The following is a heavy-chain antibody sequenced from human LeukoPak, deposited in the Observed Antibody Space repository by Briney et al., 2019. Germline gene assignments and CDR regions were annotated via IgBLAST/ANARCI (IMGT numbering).Heavy chain of an antibody. Sequence: GGSLRLSCAASGFTFSSYAMSWVCQAPGKGLEWVSAISGSGGSTYYADSVKGRFTISRDNAKNSLYLQVNSLRDEDTAVYYCAREGPVVRGSEVDYWGQGTLVTVSS. CDR3: AREGPVVRGSEVDY. J-gene: IGHJ4*02. CDR1: GFTFSSYA. V-gene: IGHV3-23*01. CDR2: ISGSGGST. D-gene: IGHD4-23*01.